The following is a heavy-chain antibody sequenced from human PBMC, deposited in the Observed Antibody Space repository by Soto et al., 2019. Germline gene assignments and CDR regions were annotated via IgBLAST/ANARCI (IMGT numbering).Heavy chain of an antibody. CDR2: VYWDDAK. D-gene: IGHD4-17*01. Sequence: QITWKQSGPTLVKPTETLTLTCTFSGFSLTTHGVGVGWLRQSPGKALEWLALVYWDDAKRYNPSLRSRLTVTKDTARDQVVLRSINMGTVDTATCFCGHRLPLTTRAVDSWGQGALFTVSS. CDR3: GHRLPLTTRAVDS. V-gene: IGHV2-5*02. J-gene: IGHJ4*02. CDR1: GFSLTTHGVG.